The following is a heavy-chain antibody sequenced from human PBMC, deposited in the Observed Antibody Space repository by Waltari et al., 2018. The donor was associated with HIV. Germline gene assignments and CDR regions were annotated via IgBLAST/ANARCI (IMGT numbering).Heavy chain of an antibody. CDR3: ARDSSQVHWFGESLAL. J-gene: IGHJ4*02. Sequence: QVQLVESGGGVVQPGDVLRLSCAASGPDFGSDGMHWVRQAPGKGLEWLAAISNDGMKKDYGDSLRGRLTISRDNSKKTMYLQMNTLRPEDTAIYFSARDSSQVHWFGESLALWGQGTLVIVSS. CDR2: ISNDGMKK. D-gene: IGHD3-10*01. CDR1: GPDFGSDG. V-gene: IGHV3-30*03.